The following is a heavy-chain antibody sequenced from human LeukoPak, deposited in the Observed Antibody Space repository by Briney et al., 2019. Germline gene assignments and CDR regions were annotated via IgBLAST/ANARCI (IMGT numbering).Heavy chain of an antibody. CDR3: ASAVVIPSNDAFDI. CDR1: GFTFSSYA. V-gene: IGHV3-30-3*01. Sequence: GGSLRLSCAASGFTFSSYAMHWVRQAPGKGLEWVAVISYDGSNKYYADSVKGRFTISRDNSKNTLYLQMNSLRAEDTAVYYCASAVVIPSNDAFDIWGQGTMVTVSS. J-gene: IGHJ3*02. D-gene: IGHD3-22*01. CDR2: ISYDGSNK.